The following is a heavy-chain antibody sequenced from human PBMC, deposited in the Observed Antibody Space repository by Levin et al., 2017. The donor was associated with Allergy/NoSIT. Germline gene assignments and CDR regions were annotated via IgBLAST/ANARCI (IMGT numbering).Heavy chain of an antibody. V-gene: IGHV3-33*01. J-gene: IGHJ3*02. D-gene: IGHD3-10*01. CDR3: AREIGPYDAFDI. CDR1: GFSFSSYG. Sequence: HAGGSLRLSCTTSGFSFSSYGMHWVRQAPGKGLEWVAVLWSNGINQYYADSVKGRFTFSRDSSRNTLYLQMDSLRPEDTAVYYCAREIGPYDAFDIWGQGTLVTVSS. CDR2: LWSNGINQ.